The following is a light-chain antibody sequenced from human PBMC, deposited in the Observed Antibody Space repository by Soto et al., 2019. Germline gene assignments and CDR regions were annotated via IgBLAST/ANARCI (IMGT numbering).Light chain of an antibody. CDR3: QQYNNWPPWT. Sequence: EIVMTQSPATLSVSPGERATLSCRAIQSVTSNFAWYQQKPGQAPRLLIYDASTRATGIPARFSGSGSGTEFTLTISSLKSEDFAVSYCQQYNNWPPWTFGRGTKVDIK. J-gene: IGKJ1*01. V-gene: IGKV3-15*01. CDR2: DAS. CDR1: QSVTSN.